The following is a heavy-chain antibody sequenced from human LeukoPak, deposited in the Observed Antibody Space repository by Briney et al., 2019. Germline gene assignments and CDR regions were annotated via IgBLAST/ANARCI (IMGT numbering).Heavy chain of an antibody. CDR2: IYTSGTT. D-gene: IGHD5-12*01. J-gene: IGHJ4*02. CDR1: GGSISSGVYY. V-gene: IGHV4-61*09. Sequence: KASETLSLTCTVSGGSISSGVYYWTWIRQPAGKGLEWIGQIYTSGTTNYNPSLKSRVTISVDTSKNQFSLKLSSVTAADTAVYYCARVSGYDWESFYDYWGQGTLVTVSS. CDR3: ARVSGYDWESFYDY.